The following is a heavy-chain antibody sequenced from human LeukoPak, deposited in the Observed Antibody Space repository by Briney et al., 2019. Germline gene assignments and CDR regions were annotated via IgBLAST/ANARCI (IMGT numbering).Heavy chain of an antibody. V-gene: IGHV1-8*01. J-gene: IGHJ5*02. D-gene: IGHD4-17*01. CDR2: MNPDSGNT. CDR3: AVHLPGDYLDP. Sequence: ASVKVPCKASGYTFTIYDINWVRQAAGQGLEWMGWMNPDSGNTDFAQKFQGRVTMTRNTSISTAYMEPSSLTSEDTAVYYCAVHLPGDYLDPWGQGTLVTVSS. CDR1: GYTFTIYD.